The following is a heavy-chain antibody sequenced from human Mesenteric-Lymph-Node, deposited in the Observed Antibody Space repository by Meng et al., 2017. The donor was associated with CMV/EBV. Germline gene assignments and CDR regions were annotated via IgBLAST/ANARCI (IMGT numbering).Heavy chain of an antibody. V-gene: IGHV2-5*01. CDR1: GFSLSTSGVG. CDR3: AHSFNLGSCSGTSCLGWFDP. J-gene: IGHJ5*02. Sequence: SGPTLVKPTQTLTLTCTFSGFSLSTSGVGVGWIRQPPGKALDWLALIYWNDDKRYSPSLKSRLTITKDSSKNQVVLTMTNMDPVDTATYYCAHSFNLGSCSGTSCLGWFDPWGQGTLVTVSS. D-gene: IGHD2-2*01. CDR2: IYWNDDK.